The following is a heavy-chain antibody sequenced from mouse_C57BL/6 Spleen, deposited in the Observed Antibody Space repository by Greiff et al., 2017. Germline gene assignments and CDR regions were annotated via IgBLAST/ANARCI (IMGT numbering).Heavy chain of an antibody. D-gene: IGHD2-1*01. CDR1: GYTFTSYW. J-gene: IGHJ3*01. CDR2: IDPSDSYT. CDR3: ARGGNYGLFAY. V-gene: IGHV1-50*01. Sequence: VQLQQPGAELVKPGASVKLSCKASGYTFTSYWMQWVKQRPGQGLEWIGEIDPSDSYTNYNQKFKGKATLTVDTSSSTAYMQLSSLTSEDSAVYYCARGGNYGLFAYWGQGTLVTVSA.